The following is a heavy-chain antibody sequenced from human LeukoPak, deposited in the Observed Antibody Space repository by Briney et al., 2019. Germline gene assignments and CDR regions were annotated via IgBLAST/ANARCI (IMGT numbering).Heavy chain of an antibody. Sequence: GGPLRLSWTAAGFAVRKCSLRWVRQDPGKGLEWVAVISYDGSNKYYADSVKGRFTISRDNSKNTLYLQMNSLRAEDTAVYYCARGGEVDSSGYYDYWGQGTLVTVSS. D-gene: IGHD3-22*01. CDR1: GFAVRKCS. CDR3: ARGGEVDSSGYYDY. J-gene: IGHJ4*02. CDR2: ISYDGSNK. V-gene: IGHV3-30-3*01.